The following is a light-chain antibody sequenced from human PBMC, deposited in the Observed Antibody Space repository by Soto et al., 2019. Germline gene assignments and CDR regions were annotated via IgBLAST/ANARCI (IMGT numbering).Light chain of an antibody. Sequence: QSVLTQPASVSGSPGQSITISCTGTSSDFGSYNLVSWYQQHPGKAPRFMIYEGSKRPSGVSNRFSGSKSGNTASLTISGLQAEDEADYHCCSYAGNSTYVFGTGTKV. V-gene: IGLV2-23*01. CDR3: CSYAGNSTYV. CDR1: SSDFGSYNL. CDR2: EGS. J-gene: IGLJ1*01.